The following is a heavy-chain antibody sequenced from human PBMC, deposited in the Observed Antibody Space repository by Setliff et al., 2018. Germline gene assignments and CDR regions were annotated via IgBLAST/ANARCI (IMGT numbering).Heavy chain of an antibody. J-gene: IGHJ3*02. Sequence: ASVKVSCKASGYTLTNYYIHWVRQAPGQGLEWMGRINPNSGGTNYAQKFQGRVTMTRDTSITTAYMDLTSLRSDDTAVYYCARCRDYYDSSGYYPGAFDIWGQGTMVTVSS. D-gene: IGHD3-22*01. CDR1: GYTLTNYY. CDR3: ARCRDYYDSSGYYPGAFDI. CDR2: INPNSGGT. V-gene: IGHV1-2*06.